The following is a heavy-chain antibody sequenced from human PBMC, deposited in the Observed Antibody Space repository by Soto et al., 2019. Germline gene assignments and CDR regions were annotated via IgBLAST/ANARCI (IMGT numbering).Heavy chain of an antibody. D-gene: IGHD3-10*01. J-gene: IGHJ6*02. CDR3: ARVYYYGSGSYNYYYYGMDV. Sequence: APESLRLTYAVYGGAFCGYYWSWSREAPGKGLEWIGEINHSGSTNYNPSLKSRVTISVDTSKNQFSLKLSSVTAADTAVYYCARVYYYGSGSYNYYYYGMDVWGQGTTVT. V-gene: IGHV4-34*01. CDR1: GGAFCGYY. CDR2: INHSGST.